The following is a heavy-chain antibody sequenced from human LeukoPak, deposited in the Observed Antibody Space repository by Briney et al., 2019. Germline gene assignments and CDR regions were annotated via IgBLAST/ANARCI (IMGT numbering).Heavy chain of an antibody. D-gene: IGHD3-22*01. J-gene: IGHJ4*02. Sequence: ASVKVSCKASGYTFTSYGISWVRQAPGQGLEWMGWISAYNGNTNYAQKLQGRVTMTTDTSTSAAYMELRSLRSDDTAVYYCAKDSSGYPLDYWGQGTLVTVSS. CDR2: ISAYNGNT. CDR3: AKDSSGYPLDY. V-gene: IGHV1-18*01. CDR1: GYTFTSYG.